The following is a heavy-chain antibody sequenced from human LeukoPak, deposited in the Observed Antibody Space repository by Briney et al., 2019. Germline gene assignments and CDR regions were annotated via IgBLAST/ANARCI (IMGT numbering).Heavy chain of an antibody. D-gene: IGHD2-21*01. CDR2: VSDSSDV. CDR1: GVTFSTYT. CDR3: ARDGLHAAHFDY. Sequence: PAGSLRLSRAASGVTFSTYTMNWVRQAPRPGLGWVSTVSDSSDVHYSDSVKGRFTISRDNARNSLYLQMNSLRDEDTSVYYCARDGLHAAHFDYWGQGTLVTVSS. V-gene: IGHV3-48*02. J-gene: IGHJ4*02.